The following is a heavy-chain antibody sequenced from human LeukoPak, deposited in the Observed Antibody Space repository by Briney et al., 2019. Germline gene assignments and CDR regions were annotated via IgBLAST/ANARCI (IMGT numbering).Heavy chain of an antibody. D-gene: IGHD2-15*01. J-gene: IGHJ6*03. CDR2: ISAYNGNT. CDR1: GYTFTSYG. Sequence: GASVSVSCKASGYTFTSYGISWVRQAPGQGLEWMGWISAYNGNTNYAQKLQGRVTMNTDTSTSTAYMELRSLRSDDTAVYYCARDLKLTHYYYYYMDVWGKGTPVTVSS. CDR3: ARDLKLTHYYYYYMDV. V-gene: IGHV1-18*01.